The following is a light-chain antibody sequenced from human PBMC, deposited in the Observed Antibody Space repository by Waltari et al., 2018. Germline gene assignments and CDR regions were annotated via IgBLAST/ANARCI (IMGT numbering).Light chain of an antibody. V-gene: IGLV2-14*01. Sequence: QSALTQPASVSGSPGQSITISCPGTSTDVAAFNHVSWYQHHPGKAPKLMIYEVSNRPSGVSNRFSGSKSGNTASLTISGLQAEDEADYYCLSYTNTAARVFGGGTKLTVL. CDR2: EVS. CDR3: LSYTNTAARV. J-gene: IGLJ3*02. CDR1: STDVAAFNH.